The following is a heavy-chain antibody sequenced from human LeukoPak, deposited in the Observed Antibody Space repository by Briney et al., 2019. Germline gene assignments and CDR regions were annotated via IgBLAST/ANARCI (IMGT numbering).Heavy chain of an antibody. CDR1: GGSFSGYY. CDR2: INHSGST. CDR3: ARGKRIGGYSYGSTPFDY. J-gene: IGHJ4*02. D-gene: IGHD5-18*01. Sequence: SETLSLTCAVYGGSFSGYYWSWIRQPPGKGLEWIGEINHSGSTNYNPSLKSRVTISVDTSKNQFFLKLSSVTAADTAVYYCARGKRIGGYSYGSTPFDYWGQGTLVTVSS. V-gene: IGHV4-34*01.